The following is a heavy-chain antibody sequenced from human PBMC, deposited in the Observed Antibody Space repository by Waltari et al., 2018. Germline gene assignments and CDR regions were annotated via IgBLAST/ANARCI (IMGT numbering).Heavy chain of an antibody. Sequence: QLQLQESGPGLVKPSETLSLTCTVSGGSISSSSSYWGWIRQPPGKGLEWIGSIYYSGSTYYNPSLKSRVTISVDTSKNQFSLKLSSVTAADTAVYYCASGVLRFLEWANWFDPWGQGTLVTVSS. CDR2: IYYSGST. CDR1: GGSISSSSSY. J-gene: IGHJ5*02. V-gene: IGHV4-39*01. CDR3: ASGVLRFLEWANWFDP. D-gene: IGHD3-3*01.